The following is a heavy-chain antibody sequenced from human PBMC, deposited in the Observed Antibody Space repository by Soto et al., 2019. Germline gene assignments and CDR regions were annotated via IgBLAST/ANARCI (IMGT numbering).Heavy chain of an antibody. Sequence: ASVKVSCKVSGYTLTELSMHWVRQAPGKGLEWMGGFDPEDGGTIYAQKFQGRVTMTEDTSTDTAYMELSSLRSEDTAVYYCATRYSSGWYFDYWGQGTLVTVSS. V-gene: IGHV1-24*01. D-gene: IGHD6-19*01. J-gene: IGHJ4*02. CDR2: FDPEDGGT. CDR1: GYTLTELS. CDR3: ATRYSSGWYFDY.